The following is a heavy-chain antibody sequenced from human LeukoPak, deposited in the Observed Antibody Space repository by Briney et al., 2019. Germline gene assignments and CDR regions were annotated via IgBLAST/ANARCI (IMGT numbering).Heavy chain of an antibody. V-gene: IGHV3-21*04. J-gene: IGHJ4*02. CDR1: GFTFSRYS. Sequence: GGSLRLSCAASGFTFSRYSMNWVRQAPGKGLEWVSSITSSSSYIYYADSLKGRFTISRDNAKNSLYLQMNSLRAEDTAVYYCAKKGYLGYCSSGSCYSDYWDQGALVTVSS. D-gene: IGHD2-15*01. CDR3: AKKGYLGYCSSGSCYSDY. CDR2: ITSSSSYI.